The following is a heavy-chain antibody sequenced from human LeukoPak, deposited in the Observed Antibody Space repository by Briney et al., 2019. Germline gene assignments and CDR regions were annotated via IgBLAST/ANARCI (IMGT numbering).Heavy chain of an antibody. Sequence: SVKVSCKASGGTFSSYAISWVRQAPGQGLEWMGGIIPIFGTANYAQKFQGRVTITTDESTSTAYMELSSLRSEDTAVYYCARESPQGSSGWYNWFDPWGQGTLVTVSS. CDR2: IIPIFGTA. V-gene: IGHV1-69*05. J-gene: IGHJ5*02. CDR3: ARESPQGSSGWYNWFDP. D-gene: IGHD6-19*01. CDR1: GGTFSSYA.